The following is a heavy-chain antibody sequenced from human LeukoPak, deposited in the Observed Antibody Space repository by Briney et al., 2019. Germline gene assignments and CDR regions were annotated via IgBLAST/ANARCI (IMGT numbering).Heavy chain of an antibody. D-gene: IGHD2-15*01. V-gene: IGHV4-59*04. CDR3: ARYRQSPSDAFDI. J-gene: IGHJ3*02. CDR2: IYYSGST. CDR1: GGSISNYY. Sequence: SETLSLTCTVSGGSISNYYWNWIRQPPGKGLEWIGNIYYSGSTHYNPSLKSRVTVSVDTSNNKFSLKLSSVTAADTAVYYCARYRQSPSDAFDIWGQGTMVTVSS.